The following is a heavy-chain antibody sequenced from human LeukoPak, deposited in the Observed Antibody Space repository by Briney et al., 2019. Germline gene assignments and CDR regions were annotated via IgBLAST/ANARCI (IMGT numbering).Heavy chain of an antibody. D-gene: IGHD3-9*01. V-gene: IGHV3-74*01. J-gene: IGHJ4*02. CDR2: INSGDSRT. CDR1: GFTFSAFW. Sequence: GGSLRLSCAASGFTFSAFWMHWVRQAPGKGLVWVSRINSGDSRTTYADSVKGRFTISRDNAKNTLYLQMNSLRAEDTAVYYCAKDMRFDWTPYYFDYWGQGTLVTVSS. CDR3: AKDMRFDWTPYYFDY.